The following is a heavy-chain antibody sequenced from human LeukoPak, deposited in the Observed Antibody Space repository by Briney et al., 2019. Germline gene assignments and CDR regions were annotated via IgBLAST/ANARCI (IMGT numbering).Heavy chain of an antibody. J-gene: IGHJ4*02. Sequence: GGSLRLSCAASGFTFSSYAMSWVRQAPGKGLEWVSGITNSGENTYYADSVKGRFTISRDNSKNTLFLEMNSLRAEDTAVYYCAKDLIGWSFDYWGQGTLVTVSS. CDR3: AKDLIGWSFDY. CDR2: ITNSGENT. V-gene: IGHV3-23*01. CDR1: GFTFSSYA. D-gene: IGHD2-15*01.